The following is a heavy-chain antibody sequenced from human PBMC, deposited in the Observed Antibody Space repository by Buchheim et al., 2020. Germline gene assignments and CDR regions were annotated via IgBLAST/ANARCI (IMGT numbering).Heavy chain of an antibody. Sequence: EVQLVESGGGLVQPGGSLRLSCAASGFTFSSYWMSWVRQAPGKGLEWVANIKQDGREKYYVDSVKGRFTISRDKAKNSLYLQMNSLRAEDTAVYYCARDLLHPRQQGVFDYWGQGTL. CDR3: ARDLLHPRQQGVFDY. D-gene: IGHD6-13*01. CDR1: GFTFSSYW. CDR2: IKQDGREK. V-gene: IGHV3-7*01. J-gene: IGHJ4*02.